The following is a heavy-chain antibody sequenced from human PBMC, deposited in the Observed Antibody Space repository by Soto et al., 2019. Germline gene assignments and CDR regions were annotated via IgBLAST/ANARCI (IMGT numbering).Heavy chain of an antibody. CDR2: LGVSGGSA. CDR1: GFTFSFYA. D-gene: IGHD3-16*01. J-gene: IGHJ4*02. V-gene: IGHV3-23*01. CDR3: VKDLGGSHSRFDY. Sequence: EVQLLESGGGWVQPGGSLRLSCEASGFTFSFYAFGWVRQAPGKGLEWVSSLGVSGGSAFYIDSVKGRFAVSRDDSKNTLYLQMNSLRAEDTAIYYCVKDLGGSHSRFDYWGQGTLVTVS.